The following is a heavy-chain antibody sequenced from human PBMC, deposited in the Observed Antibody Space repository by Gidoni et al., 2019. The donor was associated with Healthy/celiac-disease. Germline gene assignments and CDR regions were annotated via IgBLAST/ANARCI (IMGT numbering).Heavy chain of an antibody. CDR1: GFTFSNAW. CDR3: TTSPFMITFGGVIALYYFDY. J-gene: IGHJ4*02. D-gene: IGHD3-16*02. V-gene: IGHV3-15*01. Sequence: EVQLVESGGGLVKPGGSLRLSCAASGFTFSNAWMSWVRQAPGKGLEWVGRIKSKTDGGTTDYAATVKGRFTISRDDSKNTLYLQMNSLKTEDTAVYYCTTSPFMITFGGVIALYYFDYWGQGTLVTVSS. CDR2: IKSKTDGGTT.